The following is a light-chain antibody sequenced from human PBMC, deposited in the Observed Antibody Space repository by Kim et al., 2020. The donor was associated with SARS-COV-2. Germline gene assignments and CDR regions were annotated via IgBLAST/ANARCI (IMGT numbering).Light chain of an antibody. CDR2: DAS. J-gene: IGKJ1*01. V-gene: IGKV3-11*01. Sequence: EIVLTQSPATLSLSPGERATLSCRASQSVSSYLAWYQQKPGQAPRLLIYDASNRATGIPARFSGSGSGTDFTLTISSLEPEDFAVYYCKKRSNSWTFGQGTKVEIK. CDR1: QSVSSY. CDR3: KKRSNSWT.